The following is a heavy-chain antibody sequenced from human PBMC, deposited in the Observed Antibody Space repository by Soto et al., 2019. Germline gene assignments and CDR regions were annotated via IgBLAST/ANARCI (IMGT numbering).Heavy chain of an antibody. Sequence: QVQLVESGGGVVQPGRSLRLSCAASGFTFSSYAMHWVRQAPGKGLEWVAVISYDGSNKYYADSVKGRFTISRDNSKNTLYLQMNSLRAEDTAVYYCARVGSTYDDFWSGYYYWGQGTLVTVSS. CDR1: GFTFSSYA. CDR2: ISYDGSNK. J-gene: IGHJ4*02. D-gene: IGHD3-3*01. V-gene: IGHV3-30-3*01. CDR3: ARVGSTYDDFWSGYYY.